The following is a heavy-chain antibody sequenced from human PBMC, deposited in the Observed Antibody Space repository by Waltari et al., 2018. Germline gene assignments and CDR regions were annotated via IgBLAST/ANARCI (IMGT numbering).Heavy chain of an antibody. CDR2: INPSGGST. V-gene: IGHV1-46*01. J-gene: IGHJ5*02. CDR3: ATTSPRFWFDP. CDR1: GYTFTSYY. Sequence: QVQLVQSGAEVKKPGASVKVSCKASGYTFTSYYLHWVRQAPGQGLEWMGIINPSGGSTSYAQKFQGRVTMTRDTSTSTVYMELSSLRSEDTAVYYCATTSPRFWFDPWGQGTLVTVSS.